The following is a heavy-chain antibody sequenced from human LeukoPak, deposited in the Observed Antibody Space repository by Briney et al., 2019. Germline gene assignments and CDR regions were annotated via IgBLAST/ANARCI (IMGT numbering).Heavy chain of an antibody. CDR1: GFTVSSNY. Sequence: GGSLRLSCAASGFTVSSNYMSWVRRAPGKGLEWVSVIYSGGSTYYADSVKGRFTISRDNSKNTLYLQMNSLRAEDTAVYYCAKDPTYYYDSSGYPRSYWGQGTLVTVSS. D-gene: IGHD3-22*01. V-gene: IGHV3-53*01. J-gene: IGHJ4*02. CDR3: AKDPTYYYDSSGYPRSY. CDR2: IYSGGST.